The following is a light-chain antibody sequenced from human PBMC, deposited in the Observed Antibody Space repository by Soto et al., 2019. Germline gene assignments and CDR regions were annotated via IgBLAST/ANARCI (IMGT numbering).Light chain of an antibody. CDR3: QQYANSPYT. V-gene: IGKV3-20*01. CDR1: QSVSSSY. CDR2: GAS. J-gene: IGKJ2*01. Sequence: EIVLTQSPGTLSLSPGERATLSCRASQSVSSSYLAWYQQKPGQAPRLLIYGASSRAPGIPDRFSGSGSGTDFTLTISRLEPEDFAVYYCQQYANSPYTFGQGTKLEIK.